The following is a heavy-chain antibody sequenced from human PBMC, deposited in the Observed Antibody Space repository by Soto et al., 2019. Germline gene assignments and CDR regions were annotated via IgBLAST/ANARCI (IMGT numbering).Heavy chain of an antibody. V-gene: IGHV4-30-4*01. J-gene: IGHJ4*02. D-gene: IGHD4-17*01. CDR3: AKLTWADYGGIFDN. CDR2: IYYSGST. Sequence: PSETLSLTCTVSGGSIIRGGYHRSWIRKPPGKGLEWIGYIYYSGSTHYNPSLKSRVTISVDTSKNQFSLKLSSVTAADTAVYYCAKLTWADYGGIFDNWGLGTLVTVSS. CDR1: GGSIIRGGYH.